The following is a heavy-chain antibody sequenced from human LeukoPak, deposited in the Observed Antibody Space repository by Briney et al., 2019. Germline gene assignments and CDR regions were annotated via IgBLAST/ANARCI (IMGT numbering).Heavy chain of an antibody. CDR3: ARPPPGYCSSTSCYGSIPNDAFDI. CDR1: GYSFTSYW. Sequence: GESLKISCKGSGYSFTSYWIGWVRQMPGNGLEWMGIIYPGDSDTRYSPSFQGQVTISADKSISTAYLQWSSLKASDTAMYYCARPPPGYCSSTSCYGSIPNDAFDIWGQGTMVTVSS. D-gene: IGHD2-2*01. CDR2: IYPGDSDT. V-gene: IGHV5-51*01. J-gene: IGHJ3*02.